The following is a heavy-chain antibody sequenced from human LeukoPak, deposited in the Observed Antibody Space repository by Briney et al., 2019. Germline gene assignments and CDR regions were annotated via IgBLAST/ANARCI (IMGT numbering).Heavy chain of an antibody. Sequence: PSETLSLTCTVSGGSITSSGYYWGWIRQPPGKGLEWVSGINWNGGSTGYADSVKGRFTISRDNAKNSLYLQMNSLRAEDTALYYCARPGEFPESGGYYFDYWGQGTLVTVSS. CDR1: GGSITSSGYY. D-gene: IGHD3-10*01. CDR3: ARPGEFPESGGYYFDY. J-gene: IGHJ4*02. CDR2: INWNGGST. V-gene: IGHV3-20*04.